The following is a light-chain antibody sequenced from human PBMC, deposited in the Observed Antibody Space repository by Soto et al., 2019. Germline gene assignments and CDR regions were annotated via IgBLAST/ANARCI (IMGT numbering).Light chain of an antibody. CDR1: SGHSSYI. CDR3: ETWDSNPRM. V-gene: IGLV4-60*02. Sequence: QLVLTQSSSASASLGSSVKLTCTLSSGHSSYIIAWHQQQPGKAPRYLMKLEGSGSYNKGSGVPDRFSGSSSGADRYLTISNLQFEDEADYYCETWDSNPRMFGGGTKLTVL. CDR2: LEGSGSY. J-gene: IGLJ3*02.